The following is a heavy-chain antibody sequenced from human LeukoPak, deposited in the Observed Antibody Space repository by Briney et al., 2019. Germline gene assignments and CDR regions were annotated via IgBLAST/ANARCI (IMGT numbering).Heavy chain of an antibody. CDR3: ARGDDYSRYYFDY. D-gene: IGHD4-11*01. Sequence: GGSLRLSCAAPGFPFSSFSMNWVRQAPGKGLEWVSSISSSSSYIHYADSLKGRFTISRDNAKNSLYLQMNSLRAEDTAVYYCARGDDYSRYYFDYWGQGTLVTVSS. J-gene: IGHJ4*02. CDR1: GFPFSSFS. V-gene: IGHV3-21*01. CDR2: ISSSSSYI.